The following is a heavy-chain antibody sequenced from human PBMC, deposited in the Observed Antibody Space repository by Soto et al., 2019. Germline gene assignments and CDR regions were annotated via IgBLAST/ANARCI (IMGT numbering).Heavy chain of an antibody. V-gene: IGHV1-69*13. J-gene: IGHJ6*02. CDR2: IIPIFGTA. CDR1: GGTFSSYA. Sequence: ASVKVSCKASGGTFSSYAISWVRQAPGQGLEWMGGIIPIFGTANYAQKFQGRVTITADESTSTAYMELSSLRSEDTAVYYCARDYDFWGGYYDYGMDVWGQGTTVTVSS. CDR3: ARDYDFWGGYYDYGMDV. D-gene: IGHD3-3*01.